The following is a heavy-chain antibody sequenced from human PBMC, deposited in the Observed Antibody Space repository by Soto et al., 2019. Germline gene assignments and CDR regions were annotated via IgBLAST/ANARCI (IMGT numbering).Heavy chain of an antibody. CDR1: WFNVSSCD. J-gene: IGHJ6*02. CDR2: IYSGGST. CDR3: GTSSRKDYHFAMDV. Sequence: GGSLRLSCAASWFNVSSCDMSWVRQVPGEGLEWVSVIYSGGSTNNADYVKGRFSVSRDTSKNTVDLQMNSLRVGDKAVYYCGTSSRKDYHFAMDVWGQGTAVTVSS. D-gene: IGHD6-6*01. V-gene: IGHV3-53*01.